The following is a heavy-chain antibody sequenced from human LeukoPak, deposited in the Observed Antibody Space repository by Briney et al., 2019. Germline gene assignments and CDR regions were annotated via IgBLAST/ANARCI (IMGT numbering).Heavy chain of an antibody. D-gene: IGHD1-14*01. Sequence: GGSLRLSCAASGFSLRNYGMHWVRQAPGKGLEWVAALLYDGNTKHYADSVKGRFTISRDISKNTFYLQMNSLTAEDTAVYYCARDHRPEIQYYYMDVWGKGTTVAVSS. V-gene: IGHV3-33*01. CDR1: GFSLRNYG. J-gene: IGHJ6*03. CDR2: LLYDGNTK. CDR3: ARDHRPEIQYYYMDV.